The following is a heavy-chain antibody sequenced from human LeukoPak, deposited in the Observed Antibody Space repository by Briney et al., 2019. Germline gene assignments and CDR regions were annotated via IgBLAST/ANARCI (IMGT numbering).Heavy chain of an antibody. V-gene: IGHV3-49*03. CDR2: IRSKAYGGTT. Sequence: PGGSLRLSCTASGFTFGDYAMSWFRQAPGKGLEWVGFIRSKAYGGTTEYAASVKGRFTISRDDSKSIAYLQMNSLKTEDTAVYYCTRDLGSDLPAYCGGDCYSPEYDYWGQGTLVTVSS. CDR1: GFTFGDYA. D-gene: IGHD2-21*02. J-gene: IGHJ4*02. CDR3: TRDLGSDLPAYCGGDCYSPEYDY.